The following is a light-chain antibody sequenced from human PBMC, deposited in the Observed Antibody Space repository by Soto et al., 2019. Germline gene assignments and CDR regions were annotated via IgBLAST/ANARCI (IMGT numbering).Light chain of an antibody. CDR3: QQYGSSRWT. CDR2: GAS. V-gene: IGKV3-20*01. CDR1: QSVSSSY. J-gene: IGKJ1*01. Sequence: EIVLTQSPGTLSLSPGERATLSCRASQSVSSSYLAWYQQKPRQAPRLLIYGASSKATGIPDRFSGRGSGTAFTLTISRLEPEDCAVYYCQQYGSSRWTFGQGTKVEIK.